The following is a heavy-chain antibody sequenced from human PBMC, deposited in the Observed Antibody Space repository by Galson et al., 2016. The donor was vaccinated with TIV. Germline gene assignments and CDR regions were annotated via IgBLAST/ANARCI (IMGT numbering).Heavy chain of an antibody. CDR2: ITPLFGTT. Sequence: SVKVSCKAPGGTFSSFVFNWVRQAPGQGLEWMGGITPLFGTTNYAQKFHGRVTITADESTSSAYMELSSLRSEDTAVYYCATDRNTALDTYSYYYGMDVWGQGTTVTVSS. CDR1: GGTFSSFV. J-gene: IGHJ6*02. V-gene: IGHV1-69*13. D-gene: IGHD5-18*01. CDR3: ATDRNTALDTYSYYYGMDV.